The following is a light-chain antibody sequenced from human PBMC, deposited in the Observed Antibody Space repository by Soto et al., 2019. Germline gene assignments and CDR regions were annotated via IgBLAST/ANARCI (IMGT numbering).Light chain of an antibody. Sequence: EIVLTQSPGTLSLSPGERATLSCRASQSVSSSYLAWYQQKPGQAPRLLIYGASSRATGIPDRFSGSGSGTDFTLTISRLEPEDFAVYYCQQYGSSPMYTFGQGTKLEFK. CDR3: QQYGSSPMYT. CDR2: GAS. CDR1: QSVSSSY. V-gene: IGKV3-20*01. J-gene: IGKJ2*01.